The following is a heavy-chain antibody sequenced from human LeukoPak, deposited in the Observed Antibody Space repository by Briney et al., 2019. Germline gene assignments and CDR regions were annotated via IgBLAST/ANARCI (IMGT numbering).Heavy chain of an antibody. CDR3: ARDPGWRGYQDY. V-gene: IGHV4-59*12. Sequence: SETLSLTCTVSGGSISSYYWSWIRQPPGKGLEWIGYIYYSGSTNYNPSLESRVTISVDTSKNQFSLKLSSVTAADTAVYYCARDPGWRGYQDYWGQGTLVTVSS. D-gene: IGHD2-2*01. CDR2: IYYSGST. J-gene: IGHJ4*02. CDR1: GGSISSYY.